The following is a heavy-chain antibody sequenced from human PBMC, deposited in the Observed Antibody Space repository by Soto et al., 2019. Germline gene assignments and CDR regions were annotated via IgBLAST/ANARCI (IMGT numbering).Heavy chain of an antibody. Sequence: EVQLVESGGGLIQPGRSLRLSCAASGFTFDDYAMHWVRQPPGRGLEWVSGINWNSGDINYADSVKGRFTISRDNAKNSLDLQMDNLRPEDTALYFCARVSIAGSAKPYYFEYWGQGTLVTVSS. J-gene: IGHJ4*02. D-gene: IGHD1-26*01. V-gene: IGHV3-9*01. CDR2: INWNSGDI. CDR1: GFTFDDYA. CDR3: ARVSIAGSAKPYYFEY.